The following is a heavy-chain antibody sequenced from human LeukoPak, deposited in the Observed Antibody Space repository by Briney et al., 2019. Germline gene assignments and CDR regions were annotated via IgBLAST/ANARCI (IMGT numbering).Heavy chain of an antibody. CDR2: IYYSGST. CDR1: GGSISSSSYY. V-gene: IGHV4-39*01. Sequence: PSDTLSLTCTVSGGSISSSSYYCGWIRQPPGKGLEWIGRIYYSGSTYYNPSLKSRVTISVDTSKNQFSLKLSSVTAADTAVYYCARRGAGYGDPSFDYWGQGTLVTVSS. CDR3: ARRGAGYGDPSFDY. J-gene: IGHJ4*02. D-gene: IGHD4-17*01.